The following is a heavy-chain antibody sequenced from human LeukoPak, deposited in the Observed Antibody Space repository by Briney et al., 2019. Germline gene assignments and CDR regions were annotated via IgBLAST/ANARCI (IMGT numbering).Heavy chain of an antibody. J-gene: IGHJ3*02. D-gene: IGHD2-15*01. CDR3: ARDLSRYCSGGSCGDAFDI. CDR2: ISSSSSYI. CDR1: GFTFGDYA. Sequence: PGGSLRLSCTASGFTFGDYAMSCVRQAPGKGLEWGSSISSSSSYIYYADSVKGRFTISRDNAKNSLYLQMNSLRGEDTAVYYCARDLSRYCSGGSCGDAFDIWGQGTMVTVSS. V-gene: IGHV3-21*01.